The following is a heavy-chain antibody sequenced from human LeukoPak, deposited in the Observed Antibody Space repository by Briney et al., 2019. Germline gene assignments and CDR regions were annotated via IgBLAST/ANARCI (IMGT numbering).Heavy chain of an antibody. V-gene: IGHV3-7*01. D-gene: IGHD6-19*01. CDR2: IKQDGSEK. CDR3: AREGSGWTIDY. J-gene: IGHJ4*02. CDR1: GFTFSSYW. Sequence: PGGSLRLSCAASGFTFSSYWMSWVRQAPGKGLEWVANIKQDGSEKYYVDSVRGRFTISRDNAKNSLYLQMNSLRAEDTAVYYRAREGSGWTIDYWGQGTLVTVSS.